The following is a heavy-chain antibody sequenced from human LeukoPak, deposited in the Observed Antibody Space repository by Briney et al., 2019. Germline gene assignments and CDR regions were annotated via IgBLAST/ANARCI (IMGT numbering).Heavy chain of an antibody. J-gene: IGHJ6*02. CDR3: ARGRWGTSYYGMDV. CDR2: MNPNSGNT. CDR1: AYTFTNYD. D-gene: IGHD7-27*01. Sequence: ASVKVSCKASAYTFTNYDINWVRQATGQGLEWMGWMNPNSGNTGYAQKFLGRVTMTRNTSISTAYMELSSLRSEDTGVYYCARGRWGTSYYGMDVWGQGTTVSVSS. V-gene: IGHV1-8*01.